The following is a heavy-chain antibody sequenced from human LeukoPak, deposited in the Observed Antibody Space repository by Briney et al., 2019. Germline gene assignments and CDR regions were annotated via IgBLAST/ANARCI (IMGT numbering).Heavy chain of an antibody. CDR1: GFSLSTSAMC. D-gene: IGHD6-13*01. J-gene: IGHJ4*02. CDR3: ARIRGSRYYFDY. Sequence: ESGPALVKPTQTLTLTCTFSGFSLSTSAMCVSWIRQPPGKALEWLARIDWDGDKYYNTSLKTRLPISKDTSKNQVVLTMTNMDPVDTATYYCARIRGSRYYFDYWGQGTLVTVSS. V-gene: IGHV2-70*11. CDR2: IDWDGDK.